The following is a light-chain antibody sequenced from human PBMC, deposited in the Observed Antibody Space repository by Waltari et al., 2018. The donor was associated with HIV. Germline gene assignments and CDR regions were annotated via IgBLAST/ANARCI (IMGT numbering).Light chain of an antibody. CDR3: AAWDDSLSGVV. CDR2: RNN. V-gene: IGLV1-47*01. CDR1: SSNIGSKY. Sequence: QSVLTQPPSASGTPGQRVTISCSGSSSNIGSKYVYWYQQLPGTARKLLIYRNNQRASGVPARFSGSKSGTSASLAISGLRSEDEADYYCAAWDDSLSGVVFGGGTKLTVL. J-gene: IGLJ3*02.